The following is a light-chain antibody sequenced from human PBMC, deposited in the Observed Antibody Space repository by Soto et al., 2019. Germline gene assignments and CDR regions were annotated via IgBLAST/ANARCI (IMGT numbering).Light chain of an antibody. Sequence: SALTQPRSVSGSPGQSVTISCTGTSSDVGGYNYVSWYQQHPGKAPKLMIYDVSKRPSGVPDRFSGSKSGNTASLTISGLQAEDEADYYCCSYAGSYTFFYVFGTGTKVTV. CDR2: DVS. CDR3: CSYAGSYTFFYV. V-gene: IGLV2-11*01. J-gene: IGLJ1*01. CDR1: SSDVGGYNY.